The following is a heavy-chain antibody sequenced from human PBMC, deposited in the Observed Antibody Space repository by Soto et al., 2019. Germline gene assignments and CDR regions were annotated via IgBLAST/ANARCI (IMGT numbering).Heavy chain of an antibody. J-gene: IGHJ4*02. Sequence: PGGSLRLSCEASGFTFSSYAMNWVRQAPGRGLEWVSVISGSGHSTYYADSVKGRSIISRDNSKNTLYLQINSLRADDTAVYYCARGDYSDSSGLNYWGQGTLVTVSS. CDR2: ISGSGHST. CDR1: GFTFSSYA. D-gene: IGHD3-22*01. CDR3: ARGDYSDSSGLNY. V-gene: IGHV3-23*01.